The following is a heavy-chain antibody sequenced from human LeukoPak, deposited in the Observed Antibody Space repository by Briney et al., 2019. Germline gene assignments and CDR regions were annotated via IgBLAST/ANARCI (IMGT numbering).Heavy chain of an antibody. V-gene: IGHV1-18*01. D-gene: IGHD6-13*01. Sequence: ASVKVSCKASGYTFSNYGITWVRQAPGQGLEWMGWISANNGNTNYAQRLQGRVTMTTDTSTSTAYMELRSLRSDDSAMYYCARTRYSGSWSDFDYWGQGTLVTVSS. CDR1: GYTFSNYG. CDR3: ARTRYSGSWSDFDY. J-gene: IGHJ4*02. CDR2: ISANNGNT.